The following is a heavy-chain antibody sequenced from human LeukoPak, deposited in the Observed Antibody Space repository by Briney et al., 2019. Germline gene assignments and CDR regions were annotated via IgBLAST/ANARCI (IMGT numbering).Heavy chain of an antibody. J-gene: IGHJ4*02. CDR3: ARESPPSRLGELSFFDY. Sequence: ASVKVSCKASGGTFSSYAISWVRQAPGQGLEWMGGIIPIFGTANYAQKFQGRVTITADESTSTAYMELSSLRSGDTAVYYCARESPPSRLGELSFFDYWGQGTLVTVSS. CDR2: IIPIFGTA. CDR1: GGTFSSYA. D-gene: IGHD3-16*02. V-gene: IGHV1-69*13.